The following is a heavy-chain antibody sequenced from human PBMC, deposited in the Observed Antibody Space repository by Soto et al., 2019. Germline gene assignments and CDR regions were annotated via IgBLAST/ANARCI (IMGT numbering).Heavy chain of an antibody. J-gene: IGHJ5*02. D-gene: IGHD3-9*01. Sequence: ASVKVSCKASGYTFTGYYMHWVRQAPGQGLEWMGWINPNSGGTNYAQKFQGWVTMTRDTSISTAYMELSRLRSDDTAVYYCARDLGDILTGYYIPNNWFDPWGQGTLVTVSS. CDR3: ARDLGDILTGYYIPNNWFDP. CDR2: INPNSGGT. V-gene: IGHV1-2*04. CDR1: GYTFTGYY.